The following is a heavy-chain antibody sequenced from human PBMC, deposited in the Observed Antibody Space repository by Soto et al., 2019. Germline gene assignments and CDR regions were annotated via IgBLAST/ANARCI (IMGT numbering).Heavy chain of an antibody. D-gene: IGHD6-6*01. V-gene: IGHV3-21*01. CDR2: ISSSSSYI. CDR3: ARDSAEYSSSSGAFDI. CDR1: GFTFSSYS. Sequence: EVQLVESGGGLVKPGGSLRLSCAASGFTFSSYSMNWVRQAPGKGLEWVSSISSSSSYIYYADSVKGRFTISRDNAKNSRYLQMNSLRAEDTAVYYCARDSAEYSSSSGAFDIWGQGTMVTVSS. J-gene: IGHJ3*02.